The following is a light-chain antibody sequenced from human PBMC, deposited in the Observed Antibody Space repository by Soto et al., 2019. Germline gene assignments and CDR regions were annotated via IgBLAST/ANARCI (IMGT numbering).Light chain of an antibody. J-gene: IGKJ1*01. CDR2: DAS. Sequence: EIVMTQSPATLSVSPGERATLSCRASQSVSSNLAWHQQKPGQAPRILMYDASTRATGIPARFSGSGSGTDFTLTISRLEPEDFAVYYCQQYGSLSWTFGQGTKVDIK. V-gene: IGKV3-15*01. CDR3: QQYGSLSWT. CDR1: QSVSSN.